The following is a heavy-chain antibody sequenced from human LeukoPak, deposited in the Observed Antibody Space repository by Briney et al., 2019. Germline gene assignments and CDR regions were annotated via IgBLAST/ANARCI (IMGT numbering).Heavy chain of an antibody. D-gene: IGHD3-10*01. CDR3: ARSGVATCHY. CDR2: INPDGGS. Sequence: GGSLRLSCQASGFTFSDYAMSWVRQAPGKGLEWVSSINPDGGSFFADSVKGRFTISRDDSRSVVYLQMNTSSAEDTAVYYCARSGVATCHYWGQGILVAVSS. CDR1: GFTFSDYA. V-gene: IGHV3-23*05. J-gene: IGHJ4*02.